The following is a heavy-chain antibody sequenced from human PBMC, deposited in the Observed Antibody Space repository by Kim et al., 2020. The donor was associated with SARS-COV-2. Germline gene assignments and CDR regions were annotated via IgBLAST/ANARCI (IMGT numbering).Heavy chain of an antibody. Sequence: GESLKISCKGSGYSFSTWWIGWGRQMPGKGLEWMGIIYPGDSDTRYSPSFEGQVTISADTSMKTAYLQWSSLKASDTAIYYCARHMGDFWTGYSAITFDYWGQGTLISVSS. V-gene: IGHV5-51*01. CDR3: ARHMGDFWTGYSAITFDY. D-gene: IGHD3-3*01. CDR1: GYSFSTWW. CDR2: IYPGDSDT. J-gene: IGHJ4*02.